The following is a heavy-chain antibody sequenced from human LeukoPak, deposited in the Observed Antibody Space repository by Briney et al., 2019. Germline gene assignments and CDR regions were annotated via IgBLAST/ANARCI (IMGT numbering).Heavy chain of an antibody. V-gene: IGHV1-46*01. J-gene: IGHJ4*02. CDR2: INPSGGST. Sequence: ASVKVSCKASGYTFTNYYMHSVRQAPGQGLEWMGIINPSGGSTSYAQKFQGRVTMTRDTSTSTVYMELSSLRSEDTAVYYCAREKVVVPAAIGRGFPFDYWGQGTLVTVSS. CDR1: GYTFTNYY. CDR3: AREKVVVPAAIGRGFPFDY. D-gene: IGHD2-2*01.